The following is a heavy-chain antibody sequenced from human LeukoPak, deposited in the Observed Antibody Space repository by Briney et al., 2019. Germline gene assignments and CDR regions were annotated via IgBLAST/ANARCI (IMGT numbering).Heavy chain of an antibody. CDR3: ARKAQYNGHYPLDY. J-gene: IGHJ4*02. CDR2: TSDRGDYT. V-gene: IGHV3-53*01. CDR1: GFIVSNNY. D-gene: IGHD1-7*01. Sequence: PGGSLRLSCVASGFIVSNNYMSWVRQAPGKGLEWVSGTSDRGDYTYYADSVKGRFTISRDSSKNTLFLQMNSLRAEDTALYFCARKAQYNGHYPLDYWGQGTLVTVSS.